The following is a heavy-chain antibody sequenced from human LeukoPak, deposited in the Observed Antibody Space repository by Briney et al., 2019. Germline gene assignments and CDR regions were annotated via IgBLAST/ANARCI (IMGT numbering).Heavy chain of an antibody. CDR2: IWSDGSNK. V-gene: IGHV3-33*01. J-gene: IGHJ4*02. CDR1: GFTFSIYG. Sequence: GGSLRLSCAASGFTFSIYGMHWVRQAPGKGLEWVAAIWSDGSNKYYADSVKGRFTVSRDTSKNTLHLQMNSLRAEDTAVYYCVRDEGRYTHGYWGQRTLVTVPS. D-gene: IGHD5-18*01. CDR3: VRDEGRYTHGY.